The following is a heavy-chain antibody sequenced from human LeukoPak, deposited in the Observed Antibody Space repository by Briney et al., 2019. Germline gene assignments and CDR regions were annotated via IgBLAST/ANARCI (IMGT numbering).Heavy chain of an antibody. D-gene: IGHD3-10*01. CDR3: ALSGYGSSDS. V-gene: IGHV4-59*11. CDR1: GDSIRSHS. CDR2: IHSSGST. Sequence: PSETLSRTCTVSGDSIRSHSCSWIRLPPGKGLEWIGYIHSSGSTNYNPSLRSRVTIAADTSKNQFSLRLTSVTAADTAVYYCALSGYGSSDSWGQGILVTVSS. J-gene: IGHJ4*02.